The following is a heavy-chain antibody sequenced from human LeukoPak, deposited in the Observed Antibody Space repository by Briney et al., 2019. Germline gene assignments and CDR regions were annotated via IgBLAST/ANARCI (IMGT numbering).Heavy chain of an antibody. Sequence: SQTLSLTCTVSGGSISSGDHYWSWIRQPPEKGLEWIGYIYYSGRTFYNPSLKSRVTILVDTSKNQFSLKLGSVTAADTAVYYCARAGDSSGFSRDAFDIWGQGTMITVSS. V-gene: IGHV4-30-4*01. CDR1: GGSISSGDHY. CDR2: IYYSGRT. J-gene: IGHJ3*02. D-gene: IGHD3-22*01. CDR3: ARAGDSSGFSRDAFDI.